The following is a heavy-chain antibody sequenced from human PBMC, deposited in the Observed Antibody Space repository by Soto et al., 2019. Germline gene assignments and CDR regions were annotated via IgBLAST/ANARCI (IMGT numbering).Heavy chain of an antibody. CDR1: GYTFTSYG. CDR2: ISAYNGNT. CDR3: ARDQPQYYYDSSGYFDY. J-gene: IGHJ4*02. D-gene: IGHD3-22*01. V-gene: IGHV1-18*01. Sequence: QVQLVQSGAEVKKPGASVKVSCKASGYTFTSYGISWVRQAPGQGLEWMGWISAYNGNTNYAQKLQGRVTMTTDTTTSTAYMELRSLRSDDTAVYSCARDQPQYYYDSSGYFDYWGQGTRVTVSS.